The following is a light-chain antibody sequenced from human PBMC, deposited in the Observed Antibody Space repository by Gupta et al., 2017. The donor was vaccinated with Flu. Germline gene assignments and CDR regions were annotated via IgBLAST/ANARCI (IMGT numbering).Light chain of an antibody. V-gene: IGKV2-30*01. CDR3: RQGAHWPWA. Sequence: VTLGQTASISCRSSQSLVYSDGNTVLHWFQQRPGQAPRRLIYLVSHRESGVPDRFSGSGSGTEFTLKISRVEAEDVGIYFCRQGAHWPWAFGQGTKVEI. CDR2: LVS. CDR1: QSLVYSDGNTV. J-gene: IGKJ1*01.